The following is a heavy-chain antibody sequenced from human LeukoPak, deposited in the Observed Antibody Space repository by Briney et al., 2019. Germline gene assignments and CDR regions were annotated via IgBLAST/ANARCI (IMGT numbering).Heavy chain of an antibody. V-gene: IGHV3-43*01. D-gene: IGHD3-10*01. Sequence: QPGGSLRLSCAASGFTFDDYIMHGVRQAPGKGLEWVSLISWDGDTTYYADSVKGRFSISRDNSKNTLYLQMNSLRPEDTAVYYCARGGTGHYYASGTYYQSYYFDYWGQGSLVTVSS. J-gene: IGHJ4*02. CDR1: GFTFDDYI. CDR3: ARGGTGHYYASGTYYQSYYFDY. CDR2: ISWDGDTT.